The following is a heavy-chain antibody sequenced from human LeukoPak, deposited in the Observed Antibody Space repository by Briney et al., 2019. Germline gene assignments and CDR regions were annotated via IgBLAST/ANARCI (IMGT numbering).Heavy chain of an antibody. V-gene: IGHV3-30-3*01. CDR2: ISYDGSNK. D-gene: IGHD2-8*01. Sequence: PARTQRLSCAASGFTFSTYAMHWVRQAPGKGLEWVAVISYDGSNKYFTDSVKGRFTISRDNSKNTLYLQMNSLRAEDTAVYYCARDHAREYGNWFDPWGQGTLVTVSS. CDR3: ARDHAREYGNWFDP. CDR1: GFTFSTYA. J-gene: IGHJ5*02.